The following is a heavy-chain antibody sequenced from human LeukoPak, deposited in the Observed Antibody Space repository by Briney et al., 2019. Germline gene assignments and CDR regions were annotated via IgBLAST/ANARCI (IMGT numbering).Heavy chain of an antibody. V-gene: IGHV3-30*03. D-gene: IGHD3-3*01. J-gene: IGHJ4*02. CDR2: ISYDGSNK. Sequence: GGSLRLSCAASGFTFSSYGMHWVRQAPGKGLEWVAVISYDGSNKYYADSVKGRFTISRDNSKNTLYLQMNSLRAEDTAVYYCERLKAGAVTGILTNWARRPWVTVSS. CDR3: ERLKAGAVTGILTN. CDR1: GFTFSSYG.